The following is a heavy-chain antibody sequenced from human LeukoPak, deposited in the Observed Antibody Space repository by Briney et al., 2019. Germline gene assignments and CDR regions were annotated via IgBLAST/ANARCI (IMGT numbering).Heavy chain of an antibody. J-gene: IGHJ4*02. V-gene: IGHV3-15*01. CDR1: GFTFSNAW. Sequence: GGSLRLSCAAPGFTFSNAWMSWVRQAPGKGLEWVGRIKSKTDGGTTDYAAPVKGRFTISRDDSKNTLYLQMNSLKTEDTAVYYCTTSNSGSYFYYFDYWGQGTLVTVSS. D-gene: IGHD1-26*01. CDR3: TTSNSGSYFYYFDY. CDR2: IKSKTDGGTT.